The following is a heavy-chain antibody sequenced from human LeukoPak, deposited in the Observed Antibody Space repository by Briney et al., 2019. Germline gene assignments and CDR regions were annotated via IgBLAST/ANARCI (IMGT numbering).Heavy chain of an antibody. J-gene: IGHJ4*02. Sequence: GGSLRLSCAASGFTFSSYGMHWVRQAPGKGLEWVAVISYDGSNKYYADSVKGRFTISRDNSKNTLYLQMNSLRAEDTAVYYCAKGEYLPDYWGQGTLVTVSS. CDR1: GFTFSSYG. D-gene: IGHD2-2*02. V-gene: IGHV3-30*18. CDR3: AKGEYLPDY. CDR2: ISYDGSNK.